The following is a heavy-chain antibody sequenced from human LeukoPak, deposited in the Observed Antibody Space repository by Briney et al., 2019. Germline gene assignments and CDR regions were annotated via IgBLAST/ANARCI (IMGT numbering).Heavy chain of an antibody. Sequence: ASVKVSCKASGYTFTGYYMHWVRQAPGRGLEWMGWINPNSGGTNYAQKFQGRVTMTRDTSISTAYMELSRLRSDDTAVYYCASQRSSYCSSTSCSLDYWGQGTLVTVSS. V-gene: IGHV1-2*02. CDR2: INPNSGGT. J-gene: IGHJ4*02. D-gene: IGHD2-2*01. CDR1: GYTFTGYY. CDR3: ASQRSSYCSSTSCSLDY.